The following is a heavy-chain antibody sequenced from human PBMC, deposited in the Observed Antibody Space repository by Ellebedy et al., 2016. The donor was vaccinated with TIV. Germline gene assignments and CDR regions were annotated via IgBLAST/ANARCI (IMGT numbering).Heavy chain of an antibody. D-gene: IGHD1-7*01. CDR2: ISGSGGST. J-gene: IGHJ5*02. CDR3: AGQNYGLSSAWFDP. Sequence: GGSLRLSXAASGFTFSSYAMGWVRQAPGKGLEWVSAISGSGGSTYYADSVKGRFTISRDNSKNTLYLQMNSLRAEDTAVYYCAGQNYGLSSAWFDPWGQGTLVTVSS. CDR1: GFTFSSYA. V-gene: IGHV3-23*01.